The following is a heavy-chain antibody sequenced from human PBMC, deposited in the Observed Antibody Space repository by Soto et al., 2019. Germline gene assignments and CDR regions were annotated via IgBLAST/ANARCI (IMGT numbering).Heavy chain of an antibody. Sequence: GGSLRLSCAASGFTFSSYAMHWVRQAPGKGLEWVAVISYDGSNKYYADSVKGRFTISRDNSKNTLYLQMNSLRAEDTAVYYCARAGYSSSSRPGMVYYYYGMDVWGQGTTVTVSS. CDR3: ARAGYSSSSRPGMVYYYYGMDV. J-gene: IGHJ6*02. D-gene: IGHD6-6*01. V-gene: IGHV3-30-3*01. CDR1: GFTFSSYA. CDR2: ISYDGSNK.